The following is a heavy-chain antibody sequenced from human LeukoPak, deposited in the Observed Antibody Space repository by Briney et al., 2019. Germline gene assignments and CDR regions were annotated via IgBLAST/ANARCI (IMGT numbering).Heavy chain of an antibody. D-gene: IGHD1-26*01. Sequence: SQTLSLTCTVSGGSISSGDYYWSWIRQPPGKGLEWIGYIYHSGSIYYNPSLKSRVTISVDRSKNQFSLKLSSVTAADTAVYYCARVGIDDAFDIWGQGTMVTVPS. J-gene: IGHJ3*02. CDR3: ARVGIDDAFDI. CDR2: IYHSGSI. V-gene: IGHV4-30-2*01. CDR1: GGSISSGDYY.